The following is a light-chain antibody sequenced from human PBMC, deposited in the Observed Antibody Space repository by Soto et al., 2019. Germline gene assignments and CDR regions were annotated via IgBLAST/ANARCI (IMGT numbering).Light chain of an antibody. CDR2: YDS. V-gene: IGLV3-21*04. CDR3: QVWDSSSDHLV. CDR1: NIGSKS. Sequence: SYELTQPPSVSVAPGKTARITCGGNNIGSKSVHWYQQKPGQAPVLVIYYDSDRPSGIPERFSGSNSGNTATLTISRVEAGDEADYYCQVWDSSSDHLVFGSGPQLTVL. J-gene: IGLJ6*01.